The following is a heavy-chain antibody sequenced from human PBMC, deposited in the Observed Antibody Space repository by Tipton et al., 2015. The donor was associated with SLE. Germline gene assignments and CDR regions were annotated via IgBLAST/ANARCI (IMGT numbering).Heavy chain of an antibody. Sequence: SLRLSCAVSGFTFSDYYMTWLRQAPGKGLEWISYISSASSYTKYADSVEGRFTISRDNAKNSLYLQMNSLRAEDTAVYYCARGSASAPTLFPLVSW. CDR2: ISSASSYT. CDR3: ARGSASAPTLFPLVS. V-gene: IGHV3-11*06. CDR1: GFTFSDYY. D-gene: IGHD3-3*01. J-gene: IGHJ5*01.